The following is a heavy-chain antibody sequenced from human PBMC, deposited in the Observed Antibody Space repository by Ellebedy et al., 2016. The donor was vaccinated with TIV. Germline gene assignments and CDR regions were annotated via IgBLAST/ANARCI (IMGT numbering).Heavy chain of an antibody. Sequence: AASVKVSCKASGGTFSSYAISWVRQAPGQGLEWMGGIIPIFGTANYAQKLQGRVTMTTDTSTSTAYMELRSLRSDDTAVYYCARALGYCSSTSCYAGFDYWGQGTLVTVSS. V-gene: IGHV1-69*05. J-gene: IGHJ4*02. D-gene: IGHD2-2*01. CDR3: ARALGYCSSTSCYAGFDY. CDR2: IIPIFGTA. CDR1: GGTFSSYA.